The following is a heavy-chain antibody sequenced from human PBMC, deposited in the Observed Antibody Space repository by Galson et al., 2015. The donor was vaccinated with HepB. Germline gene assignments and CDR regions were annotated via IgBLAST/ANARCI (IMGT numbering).Heavy chain of an antibody. D-gene: IGHD1-26*01. Sequence: SVKVSCKASGYTFSGYYIHWVRQAPGEGLEWMGRINPNTGVTDYPPDFQGRVTLTRDTSISTAYMELSTLRYDDTAVYYCTTIMGPAGAWTDYWGQGTLVTVSS. CDR1: GYTFSGYY. CDR3: TTIMGPAGAWTDY. J-gene: IGHJ4*02. CDR2: INPNTGVT. V-gene: IGHV1-2*06.